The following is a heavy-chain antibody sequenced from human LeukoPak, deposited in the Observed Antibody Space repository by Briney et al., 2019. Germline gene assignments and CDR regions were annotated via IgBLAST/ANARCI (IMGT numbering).Heavy chain of an antibody. CDR3: ARDPDFWSGYYYFDY. CDR2: IYYSGTT. V-gene: IGHV4-39*07. Sequence: SETLSLTCTVSGGSFTSSSYYWGWIRRSPGKGLEWIGSIYYSGTTYYNPSLKSRVTISVDTSKNQFSLKLSSVTAADTAVYFCARDPDFWSGYYYFDYWSQGTLVTVSS. J-gene: IGHJ4*02. D-gene: IGHD3-3*01. CDR1: GGSFTSSSYY.